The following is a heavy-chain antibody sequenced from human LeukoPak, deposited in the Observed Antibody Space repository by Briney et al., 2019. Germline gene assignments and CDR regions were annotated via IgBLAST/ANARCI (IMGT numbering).Heavy chain of an antibody. D-gene: IGHD2-2*01. CDR2: IYPGDSDT. Sequence: GESLQISCKGFGSSFTSYWIAWVRQLPGKGLEWMGIIYPGDSDTRYSPSFQGQVTISGDKSIGTVYLQWSSLKASDTAMYYCARVDLYCSSTSCYSFDYWGQGTLVTVSS. CDR3: ARVDLYCSSTSCYSFDY. CDR1: GSSFTSYW. V-gene: IGHV5-51*01. J-gene: IGHJ4*02.